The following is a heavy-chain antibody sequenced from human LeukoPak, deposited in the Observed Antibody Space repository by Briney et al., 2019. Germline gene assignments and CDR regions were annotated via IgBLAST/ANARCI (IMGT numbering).Heavy chain of an antibody. CDR1: GGSISSTNYY. CDR3: ARLAGYFYDSSGYPKPSSLIDF. V-gene: IGHV4-39*01. Sequence: SETLSLTCTVSGGSISSTNYYWGWIRQPPGKGLECIGTIYYSGSTYYSPFLKSRVTISVDTSKNQFSLKLSSVTAADTAMYYCARLAGYFYDSSGYPKPSSLIDFWGQGTLVTVSS. CDR2: IYYSGST. J-gene: IGHJ4*02. D-gene: IGHD3-22*01.